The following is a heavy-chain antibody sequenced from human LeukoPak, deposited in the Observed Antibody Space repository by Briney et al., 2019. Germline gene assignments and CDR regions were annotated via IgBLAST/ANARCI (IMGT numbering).Heavy chain of an antibody. V-gene: IGHV3-74*01. CDR3: ARGMRITMVRGVIPHDY. J-gene: IGHJ4*02. CDR2: INSDGSST. Sequence: PGRSLRLSCAASGFTFSSYWMHWVRQAPGKRLVWVSRINSDGSSTSYADSVKSRFTLSRDNAKNTLYLQMNSLRAEDTAVYYCARGMRITMVRGVIPHDYWGQGTLVTVSS. CDR1: GFTFSSYW. D-gene: IGHD3-10*01.